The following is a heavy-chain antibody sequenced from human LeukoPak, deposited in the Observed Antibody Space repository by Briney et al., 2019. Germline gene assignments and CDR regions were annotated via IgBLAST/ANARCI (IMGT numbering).Heavy chain of an antibody. J-gene: IGHJ4*02. D-gene: IGHD2-8*01. V-gene: IGHV3-21*01. CDR2: ISSSSSYI. CDR1: GFTFSSYS. CDR3: ARDRRVGVCYN. Sequence: GGSLRLSCAASGFTFSSYSMSWVRQAPGKGLEWVSYISSSSSYIYYADSVKGRFTISRDNAKNSLYLQMNSLRAEDTAVYYCARDRRVGVCYNWGQGTLVTVSS.